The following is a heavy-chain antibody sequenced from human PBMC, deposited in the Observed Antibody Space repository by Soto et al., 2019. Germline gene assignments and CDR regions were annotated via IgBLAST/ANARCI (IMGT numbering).Heavy chain of an antibody. CDR1: GFTFRSYA. CDR3: AKVGSGWYGFDY. J-gene: IGHJ4*02. Sequence: PGGSLRLSCAASGFTFRSYAMSWVRQAPGKVLEWVSLINDSGDTAYYADSVKGRFTISRDSSKDTLSLQMSSLRVEDTALYYCAKVGSGWYGFDYWGRGTLVTVSS. D-gene: IGHD6-19*01. CDR2: INDSGDTA. V-gene: IGHV3-23*01.